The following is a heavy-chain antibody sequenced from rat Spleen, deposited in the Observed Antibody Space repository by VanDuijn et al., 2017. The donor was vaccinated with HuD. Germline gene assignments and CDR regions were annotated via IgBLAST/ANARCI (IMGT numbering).Heavy chain of an antibody. V-gene: IGHV5-7*01. D-gene: IGHD1-7*01. Sequence: EVQLVESDGGSVQPGRSLKLSCAVSGFTFSDYYMAWVRQAPTKGLEWVASISYDGNVPYYRDSVKGRFTISRDNAKSTLYLQMDSLRSEDTATYYCARPSYGYPFAYWGQGTLVTVSS. J-gene: IGHJ3*01. CDR1: GFTFSDYY. CDR2: ISYDGNVP. CDR3: ARPSYGYPFAY.